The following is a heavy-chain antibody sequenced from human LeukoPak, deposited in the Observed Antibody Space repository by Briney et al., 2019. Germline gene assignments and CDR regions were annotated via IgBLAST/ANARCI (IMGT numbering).Heavy chain of an antibody. CDR3: AKDTRIAAAGTPDY. CDR2: ISGSGGST. CDR1: GFTFSSYA. J-gene: IGHJ4*02. V-gene: IGHV3-23*01. Sequence: GGSLRLSCAASGFTFSSYAMSWVRQAPGKGLEWVSAISGSGGSTYYADSVKGRFTTSRDNSKNTLYLQMNSLRAEDTAVYYCAKDTRIAAAGTPDYWGQGTLVTVSS. D-gene: IGHD6-13*01.